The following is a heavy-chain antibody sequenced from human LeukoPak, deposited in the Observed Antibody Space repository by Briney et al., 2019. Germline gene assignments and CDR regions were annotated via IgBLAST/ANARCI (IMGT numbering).Heavy chain of an antibody. D-gene: IGHD3-16*01. CDR2: INWNSNYI. Sequence: GGSLRLSCAASGFTFNKYGMHWVRQAPEKGLEWVSGINWNSNYITYADSVKGRFTTSRDSAKNSLFLQMNSLRPEDTAVYYCARGHVYAMEHWGQGTLVTVSS. J-gene: IGHJ1*01. V-gene: IGHV3-9*01. CDR3: ARGHVYAMEH. CDR1: GFTFNKYG.